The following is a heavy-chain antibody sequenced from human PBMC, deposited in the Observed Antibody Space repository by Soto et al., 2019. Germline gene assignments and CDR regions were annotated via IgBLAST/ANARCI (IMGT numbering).Heavy chain of an antibody. CDR2: INPSGGST. Sequence: AASVKVSCRASRYTFTNFYIHWLRQAPGQGLEWMGIINPSGGSTTYPQKFQGSVTMIRDTSTSTVHMELITLRSEDTAVYYCARSQVGRPLDVWGPGTTVTVPS. CDR1: RYTFTNFY. J-gene: IGHJ6*02. V-gene: IGHV1-46*01. CDR3: ARSQVGRPLDV. D-gene: IGHD1-26*01.